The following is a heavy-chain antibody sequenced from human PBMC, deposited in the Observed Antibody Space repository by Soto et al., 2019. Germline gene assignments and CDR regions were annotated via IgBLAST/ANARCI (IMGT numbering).Heavy chain of an antibody. CDR2: VHDSGRS. CDR3: ARVGGTRGWY. V-gene: IGHV4-59*01. D-gene: IGHD2-15*01. J-gene: IGHJ4*02. Sequence: QVQLQESGPGLVKPSETLSLTCIVSSDSITNYYWTWIRQPPGKGLEWIGYVHDSGRSNYNPSLKSRVKISVETSKKQFSLTLNSVTAADTAVYYCARVGGTRGWYWGQGTLVTVSS. CDR1: SDSITNYY.